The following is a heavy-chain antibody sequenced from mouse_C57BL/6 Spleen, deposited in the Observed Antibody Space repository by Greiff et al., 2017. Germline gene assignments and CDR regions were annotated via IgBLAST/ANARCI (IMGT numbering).Heavy chain of an antibody. CDR3: TRGYDYDGGFAY. CDR2: ISSGGDYT. J-gene: IGHJ3*01. D-gene: IGHD2-4*01. CDR1: GFTFSSYA. V-gene: IGHV5-9-1*02. Sequence: EVKLVEPGEGLVKPGGSLKLSCAASGFTFSSYAMSWVRQTPEKRLEWVAYISSGGDYTYYADTVKGRFTISRDNARNTLYLQLSSLKSEDSAMYDCTRGYDYDGGFAYWGQGTLVTVSA.